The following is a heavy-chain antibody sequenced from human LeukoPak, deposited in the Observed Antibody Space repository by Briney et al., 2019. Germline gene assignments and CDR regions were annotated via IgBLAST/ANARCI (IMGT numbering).Heavy chain of an antibody. Sequence: GESLQISCKGSGYSFTSYWIGWVRPMPGKGLEWMGIIYPGDSDTRYSPSFQGQVTISADKSISTAYLQWSSLKASDTAMYYCARQGGCSGGSCYYNWFDPWGQGTLVTVSS. CDR2: IYPGDSDT. CDR3: ARQGGCSGGSCYYNWFDP. J-gene: IGHJ5*02. D-gene: IGHD2-15*01. V-gene: IGHV5-51*01. CDR1: GYSFTSYW.